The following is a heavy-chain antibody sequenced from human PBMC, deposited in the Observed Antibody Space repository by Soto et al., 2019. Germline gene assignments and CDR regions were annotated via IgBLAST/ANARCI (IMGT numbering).Heavy chain of an antibody. V-gene: IGHV1-18*01. CDR1: GYTFTSYG. Sequence: QVQLVQSGAEVKKPGASVKVSCKASGYTFTSYGISWVRQAPGQGLEWMGWISAYNGNTNYAQKLQGRVTMTTDTSTSTADMELRSLRSDDTAVYYCARVNYSPPYYYYYGMDVWGQGTTVTVSS. CDR2: ISAYNGNT. D-gene: IGHD4-4*01. CDR3: ARVNYSPPYYYYYGMDV. J-gene: IGHJ6*02.